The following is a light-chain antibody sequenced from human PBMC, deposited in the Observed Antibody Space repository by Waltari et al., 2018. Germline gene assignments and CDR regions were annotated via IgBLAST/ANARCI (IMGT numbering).Light chain of an antibody. V-gene: IGLV1-51*01. J-gene: IGLJ3*02. CDR1: SSNIGLNS. CDR3: GTWDSSLGGAV. CDR2: DNN. Sequence: QSVLTQPPSVSAAPGQSVAISCSGSSSNIGLNSVSWYQQLPRTAPQLLIYDNNKRPSGIPDRFSGSKSGPSATLDITGLQTGDEAEYYCGTWDSSLGGAVFGGGTDLTVI.